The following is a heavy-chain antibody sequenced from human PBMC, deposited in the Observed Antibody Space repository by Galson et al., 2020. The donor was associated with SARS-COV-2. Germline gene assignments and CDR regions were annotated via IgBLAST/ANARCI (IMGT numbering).Heavy chain of an antibody. J-gene: IGHJ4*02. Sequence: SGGSLRLSCAASGFAVSSKSMSWFRQAPGKGLEWVSTISSSGDSTYYADSVKGRFTISRDKAKNSLYLQIHSLRAEDTAVYYCAKERGNYDTSAYYYPHYWGQGALVTVSS. V-gene: IGHV3-23*01. CDR3: AKERGNYDTSAYYYPHY. CDR1: GFAVSSKS. CDR2: ISSSGDST. D-gene: IGHD3-22*01.